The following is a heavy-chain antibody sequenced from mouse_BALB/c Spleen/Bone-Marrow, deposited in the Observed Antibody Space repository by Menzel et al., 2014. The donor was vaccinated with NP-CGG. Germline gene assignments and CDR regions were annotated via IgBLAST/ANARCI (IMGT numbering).Heavy chain of an antibody. J-gene: IGHJ3*01. V-gene: IGHV14-3*02. CDR3: ASYYYGSSLFAY. D-gene: IGHD1-1*01. Sequence: VQLQQSGAELVKPGASVKLSCTASGFNIKDTYMHWVKQRPEQGLEWIGRIDPANGNTKYDPKFQGKANITADTSTNTAYLQLSSLTSEDTAIYYCASYYYGSSLFAYWGQGTLVNVSA. CDR1: GFNIKDTY. CDR2: IDPANGNT.